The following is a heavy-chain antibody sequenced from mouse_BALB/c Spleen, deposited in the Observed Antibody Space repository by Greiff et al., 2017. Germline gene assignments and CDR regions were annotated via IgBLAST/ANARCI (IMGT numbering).Heavy chain of an antibody. D-gene: IGHD2-10*01. V-gene: IGHV2-6-7*01. J-gene: IGHJ2*01. CDR3: AREAYYGNYSFDY. CDR1: GFSLTGYG. Sequence: VQLVESGPGLVAPSQSLSITCTVSGFSLTGYGVNWVRQPPGKGLEWLGMIWGDGSTDYNSALKSRLSISKDNSKSQVFLKMNSLQTDDTARYYCAREAYYGNYSFDYWGQGTTLTVSS. CDR2: IWGDGST.